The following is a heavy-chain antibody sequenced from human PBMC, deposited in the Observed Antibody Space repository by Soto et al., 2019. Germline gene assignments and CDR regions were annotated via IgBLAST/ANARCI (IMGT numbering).Heavy chain of an antibody. Sequence: ASVKVSCKTSGYTFSAYYMHWVRQAPGQGLEWMGWINPKSGGTLYAQKFQGRVTMTRDTSISTAYMELSRLRSDDTAIYYCARERYSYGRYFDLWGHGTPVTVSS. V-gene: IGHV1-2*02. CDR3: ARERYSYGRYFDL. CDR1: GYTFSAYY. D-gene: IGHD5-18*01. CDR2: INPKSGGT. J-gene: IGHJ4*01.